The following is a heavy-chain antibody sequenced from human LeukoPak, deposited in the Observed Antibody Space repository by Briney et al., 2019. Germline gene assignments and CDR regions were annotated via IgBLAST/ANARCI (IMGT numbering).Heavy chain of an antibody. CDR2: INPNSGGT. V-gene: IGHV1-2*02. J-gene: IGHJ4*02. CDR1: GYTFTGNY. Sequence: ASVKVSCKTSGYTFTGNYVNWVRQAPGQGLEWMGWINPNSGGTNYAQKFQGRVTMTRDTSISTAYMELRRLESDDTAVYYCARGGSSPYYSFDYWGQGTLVTVSS. D-gene: IGHD5-12*01. CDR3: ARGGSSPYYSFDY.